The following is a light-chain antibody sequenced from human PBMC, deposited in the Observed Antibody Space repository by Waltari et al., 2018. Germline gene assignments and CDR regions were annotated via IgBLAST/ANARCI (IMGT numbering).Light chain of an antibody. CDR1: SSDVGGYKF. Sequence: QSALTQPPSVSGSPGQSVTISCTGSSSDVGGYKFVSWYQQYPGSAPKHIIYEVSHRPSGVPDRFSGSKSGNTASLTVSGLQAEDEADYYCNSYAGSNNWVFGGGTKLTVL. CDR2: EVS. J-gene: IGLJ3*02. V-gene: IGLV2-8*01. CDR3: NSYAGSNNWV.